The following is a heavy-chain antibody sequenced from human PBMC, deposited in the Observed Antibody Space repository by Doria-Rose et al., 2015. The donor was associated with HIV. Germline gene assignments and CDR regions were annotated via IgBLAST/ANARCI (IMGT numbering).Heavy chain of an antibody. CDR3: ARIKSSRWYHKYYFDF. D-gene: IGHD6-13*01. Sequence: QITLKESGPVLVKPTETLTLTCTVSGVSLSSPGMGVSWIRQPPGKALEWLANIFSDYERSYKTSLKSRLTISRGTSKSQVVLTMTDMDPVDTATYYCARIKSSRWYHKYYFDFWGQGTLV. V-gene: IGHV2-26*01. J-gene: IGHJ4*02. CDR2: IFSDYER. CDR1: GVSLSSPGMG.